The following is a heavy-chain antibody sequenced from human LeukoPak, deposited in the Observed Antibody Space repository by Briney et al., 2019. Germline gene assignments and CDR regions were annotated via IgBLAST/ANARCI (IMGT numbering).Heavy chain of an antibody. Sequence: ASVKVSCKASGYTFTSSGINWVRQATGQGLEWMGWINPKSGRTGYAKKFQDRVSMTMNTSISTAYMEVSSLRFDDTAVYYCARGRSGLAAAGTYDYWGQGTLITVSS. CDR2: INPKSGRT. J-gene: IGHJ4*02. V-gene: IGHV1-8*01. CDR1: GYTFTSSG. D-gene: IGHD6-13*01. CDR3: ARGRSGLAAAGTYDY.